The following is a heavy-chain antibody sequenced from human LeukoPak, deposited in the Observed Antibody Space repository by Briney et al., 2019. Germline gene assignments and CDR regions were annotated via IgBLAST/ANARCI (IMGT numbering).Heavy chain of an antibody. D-gene: IGHD5-12*01. J-gene: IGHJ4*02. V-gene: IGHV4-59*01. CDR3: ARGAATRIIDY. CDR1: GGSISSYY. CDR2: IYYSGST. Sequence: SETLSLXCTVSGGSISSYYWSWVRQPPGKGLEWIGYIYYSGSTNYNPSLKSRVTISVDTSKNQFSLKLSSVTAADTAVYYCARGAATRIIDYWGQGTLVTVSS.